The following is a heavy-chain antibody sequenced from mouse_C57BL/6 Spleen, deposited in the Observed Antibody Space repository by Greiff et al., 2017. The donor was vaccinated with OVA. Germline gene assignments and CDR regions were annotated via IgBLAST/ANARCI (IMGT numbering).Heavy chain of an antibody. CDR1: GYTFTSYW. D-gene: IGHD2-1*01. CDR3: ARGDYGNPYYFDY. J-gene: IGHJ2*01. CDR2: IDPSDSYT. V-gene: IGHV1-59*01. Sequence: QVQLQQPGAELVRPGTSVKLSCKASGYTFTSYWMHWVKQRPGQGLEWIGVIDPSDSYTNYNQKFKGKATLTVDTSSSTAYMQLSSLTSEDSAVYNCARGDYGNPYYFDYWGQGTTLTVSS.